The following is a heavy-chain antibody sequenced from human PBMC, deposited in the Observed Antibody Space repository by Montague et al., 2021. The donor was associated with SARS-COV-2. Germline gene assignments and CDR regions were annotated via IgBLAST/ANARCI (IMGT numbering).Heavy chain of an antibody. CDR2: IYYTGST. J-gene: IGHJ6*02. CDR3: ARDNYGDWGYYGLDV. V-gene: IGHV4-59*01. Sequence: SETLSLTCTVSGGPIGTYYWNWIRQSPGKGLEWLGYIYYTGSTKYSPSLKSRVTISMDTSRDQLSLRLKFVTAADTAVYYCARDNYGDWGYYGLDVWGQGTTVIVSS. CDR1: GGPIGTYY. D-gene: IGHD4-17*01.